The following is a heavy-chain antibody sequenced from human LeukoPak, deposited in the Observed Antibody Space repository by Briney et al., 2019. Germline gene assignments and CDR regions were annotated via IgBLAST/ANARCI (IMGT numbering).Heavy chain of an antibody. CDR2: IYSDGSST. CDR3: ARGRGSYGWLDP. CDR1: GFNSSNYW. J-gene: IGHJ5*02. V-gene: IGHV3-74*01. D-gene: IGHD3-10*01. Sequence: GGSLRLSCAASGFNSSNYWMHWVRQGPGKGLVWVSRIYSDGSSTNYADSVKGRFTISRDSAKNTLYLQMNSLRAEDTAVYYCARGRGSYGWLDPWGQGTLVTVSS.